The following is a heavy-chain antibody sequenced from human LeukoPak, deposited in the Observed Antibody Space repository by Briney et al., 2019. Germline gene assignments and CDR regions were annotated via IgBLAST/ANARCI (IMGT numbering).Heavy chain of an antibody. CDR1: GFIFSSYA. J-gene: IGHJ6*03. V-gene: IGHV3-23*01. CDR2: ILDSGYST. CDR3: AKLGGHPLHNYYVGV. D-gene: IGHD3-16*01. Sequence: PGGSLRLSCAASGFIFSSYAMSWVRQAPGKGLEWVSGILDSGYSTYYANSVKGRFTISRDNSNNTLYLQMNSLRAEDTAVYYCAKLGGHPLHNYYVGVWGKGTTVAVSS.